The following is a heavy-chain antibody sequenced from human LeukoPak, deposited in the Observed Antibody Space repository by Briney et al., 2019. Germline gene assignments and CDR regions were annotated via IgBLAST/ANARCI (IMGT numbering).Heavy chain of an antibody. D-gene: IGHD6-19*01. CDR2: ISYDGSNK. CDR1: GFTFSSYG. CDR3: AKDQGGGIAVADTYFDY. Sequence: PGGSLRLSCAASGFTFSSYGMHWVRQAPGKGLEWEAVISYDGSNKYYADSVKGRFTISRDNSKNTLYLQMNSLRAEDTAVYYCAKDQGGGIAVADTYFDYWGQGTLVTVSS. J-gene: IGHJ4*02. V-gene: IGHV3-30*18.